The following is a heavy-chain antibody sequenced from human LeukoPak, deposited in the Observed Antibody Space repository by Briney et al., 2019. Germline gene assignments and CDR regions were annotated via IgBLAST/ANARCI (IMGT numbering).Heavy chain of an antibody. J-gene: IGHJ4*02. V-gene: IGHV3-30*02. D-gene: IGHD6-13*01. Sequence: AGSLRLSCAASGFSFSGYGMHWVRQGPGKGLEWVAFIRSDGSNKYYADSVKGRFTVSRDNSKNTLHLQMNSLRAEDTAVYYCARDSAAAWYFDYWGQGTLVTVSS. CDR3: ARDSAAAWYFDY. CDR2: IRSDGSNK. CDR1: GFSFSGYG.